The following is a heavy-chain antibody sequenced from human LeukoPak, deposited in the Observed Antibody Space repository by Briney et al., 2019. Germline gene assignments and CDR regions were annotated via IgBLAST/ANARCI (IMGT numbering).Heavy chain of an antibody. Sequence: GGSLRLSCAASGFTFSSYSMNWVRQAPGKGLEWVSYISSSSSTIYYADSVKGRFTISRDNAKNSLYLEMNTLRAEDTALYYCARSKYFYYMDVWGKGTTVTVSS. CDR1: GFTFSSYS. V-gene: IGHV3-48*04. J-gene: IGHJ6*03. CDR3: ARSKYFYYMDV. CDR2: ISSSSSTI.